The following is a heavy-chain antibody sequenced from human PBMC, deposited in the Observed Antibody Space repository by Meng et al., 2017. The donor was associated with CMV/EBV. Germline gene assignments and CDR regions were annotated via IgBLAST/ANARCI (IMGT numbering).Heavy chain of an antibody. CDR3: ASLRGWFDY. CDR1: GFTFSSYS. J-gene: IGHJ4*02. V-gene: IGHV3-21*01. D-gene: IGHD3-10*01. CDR2: ISSSSSYI. Sequence: GESLKISCAASGFTFSSYSMNWVRQAPGKGLEWVSSISSSSSYIYYADSVKGRFTNSRDNAKNSLYLQMNSLRAEDTAVYYCASLRGWFDYWGQGTLVTVSS.